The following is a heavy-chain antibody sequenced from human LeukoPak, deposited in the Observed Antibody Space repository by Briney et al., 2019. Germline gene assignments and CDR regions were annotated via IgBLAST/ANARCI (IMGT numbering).Heavy chain of an antibody. Sequence: GASVKVSCKASGGTFSSYAISWVRQAPGQGLEWMGRIIPILGIANYAQKFQGRVTITADKSTSTAYMELSSLRSEDTAVYYCARDLAAAGTLGYWGQGTLVTVSS. CDR1: GGTFSSYA. D-gene: IGHD6-13*01. J-gene: IGHJ4*02. CDR2: IIPILGIA. CDR3: ARDLAAAGTLGY. V-gene: IGHV1-69*04.